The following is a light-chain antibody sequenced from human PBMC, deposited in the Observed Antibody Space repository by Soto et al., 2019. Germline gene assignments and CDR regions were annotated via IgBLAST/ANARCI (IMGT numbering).Light chain of an antibody. CDR1: QSVGIN. CDR2: AAS. CDR3: QHYNNWS. Sequence: EIVLTQSPGTLSLSPGERATLSCRASQSVGINVAWYQRKPGQPPRLLIYAASTRGTGVRVRFRGSGSGTEFTLTISNLQSEDFAVYYCQHYNNWSVGQGTRLDI. V-gene: IGKV3-15*01. J-gene: IGKJ5*01.